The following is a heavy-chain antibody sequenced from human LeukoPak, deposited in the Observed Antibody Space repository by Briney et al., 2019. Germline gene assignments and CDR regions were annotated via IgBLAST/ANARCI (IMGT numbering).Heavy chain of an antibody. J-gene: IGHJ4*02. D-gene: IGHD4-17*01. V-gene: IGHV3-48*02. Sequence: PGGSLRLSCAASGFSFSSYGMNWVRQAPGKGLEWVSYISSSSSTIYYADSVKGRFTISRDNAKNSLYLQMNSLRDEDTAVYYCASSYGDYRYYFDYWGQGTLVTVSS. CDR3: ASSYGDYRYYFDY. CDR2: ISSSSSTI. CDR1: GFSFSSYG.